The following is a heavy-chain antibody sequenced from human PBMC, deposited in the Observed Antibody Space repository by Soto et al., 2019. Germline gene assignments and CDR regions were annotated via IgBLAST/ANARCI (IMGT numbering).Heavy chain of an antibody. J-gene: IGHJ5*02. CDR1: GGSISSGGYY. CDR2: INHSGST. CDR3: ARGPTRPRYCSSTSCSKDNWFDP. V-gene: IGHV4-31*03. D-gene: IGHD2-2*01. Sequence: SETLSLTCTVSGGSISSGGYYWSWIRQHPGKGLEWIGYINHSGSTNYNPSLKGRVTISVDTSKNQFSLKLSSVTAADTAVYYCARGPTRPRYCSSTSCSKDNWFDPWGQGTLVTVSS.